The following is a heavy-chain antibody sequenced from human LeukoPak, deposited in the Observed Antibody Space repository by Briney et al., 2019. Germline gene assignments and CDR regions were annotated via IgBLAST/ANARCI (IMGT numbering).Heavy chain of an antibody. D-gene: IGHD3-3*01. J-gene: IGHJ6*04. V-gene: IGHV3-23*01. CDR2: ISGSGGST. CDR1: GFTFSSYA. CDR3: AREGATYYDFWSGWMDV. Sequence: PGGSLRLSCAASGFTFSSYAMSWVRQAPGKGLEWVSAISGSGGSTYYADSVKGRFTISRDNSKNTLYLQMNSLRAEDTAVYYCAREGATYYDFWSGWMDVWGKGTTVTVSS.